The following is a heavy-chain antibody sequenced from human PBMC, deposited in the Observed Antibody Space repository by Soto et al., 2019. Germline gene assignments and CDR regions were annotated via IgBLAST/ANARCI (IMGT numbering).Heavy chain of an antibody. CDR1: GYPFTRFA. Sequence: GASVKVSCKASGYPFTRFAMHWVRQAPGQRLEWMGWIHAGNGDTKYSQKFQGRVTFTRDTSASTGYMEVSSLRSEDTAVYYCARPCTGGTCFHLDDWGQGTQVTVSS. CDR3: ARPCTGGTCFHLDD. J-gene: IGHJ4*02. V-gene: IGHV1-3*01. CDR2: IHAGNGDT. D-gene: IGHD2-8*02.